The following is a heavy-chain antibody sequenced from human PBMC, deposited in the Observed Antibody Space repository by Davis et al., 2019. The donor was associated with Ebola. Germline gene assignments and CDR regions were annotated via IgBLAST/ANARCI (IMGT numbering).Heavy chain of an antibody. CDR1: GYTFTSYS. Sequence: AASAKVSCKASGYTFTSYSMHWVRQAPGQGLEWMGIINPSGGSTSYAQKFQGRVTMTRDTSTSTAYMELRSLRSDDTAVYYCARTRLERSEDYWGQGTLVTVSS. CDR3: ARTRLERSEDY. V-gene: IGHV1-46*01. J-gene: IGHJ4*02. D-gene: IGHD1-1*01. CDR2: INPSGGST.